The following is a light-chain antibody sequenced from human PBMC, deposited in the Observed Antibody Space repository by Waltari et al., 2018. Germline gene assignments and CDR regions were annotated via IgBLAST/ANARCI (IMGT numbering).Light chain of an antibody. CDR1: SSAVGGYNY. J-gene: IGLJ1*01. CDR2: DVT. V-gene: IGLV2-11*01. CDR3: CSYAGSDTYV. Sequence: QSALTQPRSVSGSPGQSVAISCPGPSSAVGGYNYVSWYQQHPGKAPKIIIYDVTKRPSGVPDRFSGPKSGNTASLTISGLQAEDEADYYCCSYAGSDTYVFGTGTEVTVL.